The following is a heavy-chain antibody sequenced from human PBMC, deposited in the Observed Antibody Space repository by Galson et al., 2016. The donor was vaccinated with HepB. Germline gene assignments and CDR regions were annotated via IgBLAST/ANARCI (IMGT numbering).Heavy chain of an antibody. V-gene: IGHV6-1*01. CDR2: TYYKSNWYY. D-gene: IGHD1-26*01. CDR1: GDSVSSNSAS. CDR3: TRSSPFNTGTFDF. J-gene: IGHJ4*02. Sequence: CAISGDSVSSNSASWHWIRQSPSRGLEWLGRTYYKSNWYYDYAVSVKSRITINPDTSKNQFSLQLNSVTPEDTAVYYCTRSSPFNTGTFDFWGQGTLVTVSS.